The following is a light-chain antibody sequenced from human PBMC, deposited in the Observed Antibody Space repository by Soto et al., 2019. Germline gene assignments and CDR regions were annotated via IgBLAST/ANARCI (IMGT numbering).Light chain of an antibody. J-gene: IGKJ5*01. Sequence: DIQMTQSPSTLSASVGDRVTITCRASQSISTWLAWYQQKSGKAPKLLIYAASSLQSGVPSRFSGSGSGTDFTLTISSLQPEDFATYYCQQSYSTQVTFGQGTRLEIK. CDR1: QSISTW. CDR3: QQSYSTQVT. V-gene: IGKV1-39*01. CDR2: AAS.